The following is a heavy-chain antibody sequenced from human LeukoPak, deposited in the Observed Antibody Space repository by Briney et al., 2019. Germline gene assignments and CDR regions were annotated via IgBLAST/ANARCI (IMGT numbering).Heavy chain of an antibody. V-gene: IGHV1-2*02. CDR2: INPNSGGT. Sequence: ASVKVSCKASGYTFTGYYMHWVRQAPGQGLEWMGWINPNSGGTNYAQKFQGRVTMTRDTSISTAYMELSRLRSDDTAVYYCARVQGIAAAGMVGGFGMDVWGQGTTVTVSS. J-gene: IGHJ6*02. CDR1: GYTFTGYY. CDR3: ARVQGIAAAGMVGGFGMDV. D-gene: IGHD6-13*01.